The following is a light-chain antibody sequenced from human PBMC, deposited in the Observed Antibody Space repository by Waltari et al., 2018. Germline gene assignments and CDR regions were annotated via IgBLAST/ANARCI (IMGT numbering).Light chain of an antibody. CDR2: WAS. Sequence: DIVMTQSPDSLAVSLGERATINCKSSQSVLYSSNHRNYLAWYQQKPGQPPKLLIYWASTRESGAPDRFSGSGSGTDFTLTISSLQAEDVAVYYCQQYYTTPPTFGQGTKLEIK. V-gene: IGKV4-1*01. CDR3: QQYYTTPPT. CDR1: QSVLYSSNHRNY. J-gene: IGKJ2*01.